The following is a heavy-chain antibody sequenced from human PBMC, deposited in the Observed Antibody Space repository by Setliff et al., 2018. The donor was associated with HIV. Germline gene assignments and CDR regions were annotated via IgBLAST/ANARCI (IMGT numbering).Heavy chain of an antibody. CDR3: ARDPEQLITLDY. J-gene: IGHJ4*02. D-gene: IGHD6-13*01. Sequence: ASVKVSCKASGYTATSYYMHWVRQAPGQGLEWMGRINPNINPSGGSTSYAQKFQGRVTMTRDTSTSTVYMELSSLRSEDTAVYYCARDPEQLITLDYWGQGTLVTVS. CDR1: GYTATSYY. CDR2: INPSGGST. V-gene: IGHV1-46*01.